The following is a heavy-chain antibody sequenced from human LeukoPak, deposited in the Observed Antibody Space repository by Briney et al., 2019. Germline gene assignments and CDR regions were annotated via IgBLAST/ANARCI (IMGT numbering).Heavy chain of an antibody. CDR2: IYYSGST. J-gene: IGHJ4*02. CDR1: GGSISSSSYY. D-gene: IGHD4-23*01. CDR3: ARRYPVVTPYYFDY. V-gene: IGHV4-39*01. Sequence: SETLSLTCTVSGGSISSSSYYWGWIRQPPGKGLEWIGSIYYSGSTYYNPSLKSRVTISVDTSKNQFSLKLSSVTAADTAVYYCARRYPVVTPYYFDYWGQGTLVTVSS.